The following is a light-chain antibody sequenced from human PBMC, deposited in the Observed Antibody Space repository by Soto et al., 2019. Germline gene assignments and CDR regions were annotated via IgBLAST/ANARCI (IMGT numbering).Light chain of an antibody. J-gene: IGKJ4*01. Sequence: EIVLTQSPGTLSLSPGDRATLSCRASQSVRSSHLVWHQQMPGQAPRLLIYGASSRATGIPDRFSGSGSGTDFTLTISRLEPEDFAVYYCQQYSSSPLTFGGGTKVEIK. V-gene: IGKV3-20*01. CDR2: GAS. CDR1: QSVRSSH. CDR3: QQYSSSPLT.